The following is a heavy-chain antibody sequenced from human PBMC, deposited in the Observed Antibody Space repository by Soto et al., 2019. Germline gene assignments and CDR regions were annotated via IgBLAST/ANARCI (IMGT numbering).Heavy chain of an antibody. V-gene: IGHV1-69*06. CDR3: ARVGNSSPDVNWFDP. CDR1: GGTFSSYA. Sequence: ASVKVSCKASGGTFSSYAISWVRQAPGQGLEWMGGIIPIFGTANYAQKFQGRVTITADKSTSTAYMELSSLRSEDTAVYYCARVGNSSPDVNWFDPWGQGTLVTVSS. D-gene: IGHD6-13*01. J-gene: IGHJ5*02. CDR2: IIPIFGTA.